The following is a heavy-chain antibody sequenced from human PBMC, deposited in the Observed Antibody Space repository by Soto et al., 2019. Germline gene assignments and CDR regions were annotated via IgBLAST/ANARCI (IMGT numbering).Heavy chain of an antibody. J-gene: IGHJ4*02. CDR1: GFTFSSYA. CDR2: ISYDGSNK. D-gene: IGHD3-22*01. Sequence: QVQLVESGGGVVQPGRSLRLSCAASGFTFSSYAMHWVRQAPGKGLEWVAVISYDGSNKYYADSVKGRFTISRDNSKNTLYLQMNSLRAEDTAVYYCAKGRYYYDSTGDADFDYWGQGTLVTVS. V-gene: IGHV3-30-3*01. CDR3: AKGRYYYDSTGDADFDY.